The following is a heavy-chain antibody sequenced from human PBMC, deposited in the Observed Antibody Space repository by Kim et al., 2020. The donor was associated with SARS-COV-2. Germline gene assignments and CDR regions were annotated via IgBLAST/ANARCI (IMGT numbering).Heavy chain of an antibody. Sequence: GGSLRLSCAASGFTFSDHYMDWVRQAPGKGLEWVGRTRNKAKSYTTEYAASVKGRFTISRDDSKNSLYLQMNSLKTEDTAVYYCVLTGGRYSFDYWGQGTLVTVSS. D-gene: IGHD1-26*01. CDR2: TRNKAKSYTT. J-gene: IGHJ4*02. V-gene: IGHV3-72*01. CDR1: GFTFSDHY. CDR3: VLTGGRYSFDY.